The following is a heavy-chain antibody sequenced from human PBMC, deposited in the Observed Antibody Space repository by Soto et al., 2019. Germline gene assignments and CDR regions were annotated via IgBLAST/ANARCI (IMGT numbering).Heavy chain of an antibody. V-gene: IGHV4-59*08. Sequence: SETLSLTCTVSGGSISSYYWSWIRQPPGKGLEWIGYIYYSGSTNYNPSLKSRVTISVDTSKNQFSLKLSSVTAADTAVYYCARLVPAASGDYYYYMDVWGKGTTVTAP. D-gene: IGHD2-2*01. J-gene: IGHJ6*03. CDR1: GGSISSYY. CDR3: ARLVPAASGDYYYYMDV. CDR2: IYYSGST.